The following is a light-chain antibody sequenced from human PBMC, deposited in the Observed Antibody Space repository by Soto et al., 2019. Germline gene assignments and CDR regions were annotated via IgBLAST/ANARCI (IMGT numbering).Light chain of an antibody. CDR2: GAS. Sequence: IVLSQSPGTLSLSQRERATLSCRAIQSVSSTYLAWYQQKPGQAPRPLIYGASSRATGIPDRFSGSGSGTDFTLTISRLEPEDFAVYYCQQYGSSPPITFGQGTRLAI. CDR3: QQYGSSPPIT. J-gene: IGKJ5*01. CDR1: QSVSSTY. V-gene: IGKV3-20*01.